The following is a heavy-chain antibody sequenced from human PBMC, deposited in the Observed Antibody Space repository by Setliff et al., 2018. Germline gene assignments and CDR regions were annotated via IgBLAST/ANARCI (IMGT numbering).Heavy chain of an antibody. CDR3: ARDRGAIFVPYYYMDV. D-gene: IGHD3-3*01. Sequence: SETLSLTCTVSGGSISSGDHYWSWIRQPAGKGLEWIGRIHASGSTNYNPSLKSRVTISVDRSKNQFSLKLSSVIAADTAVYYCARDRGAIFVPYYYMDVWGKGTTVTVSS. J-gene: IGHJ6*03. CDR2: IHASGST. CDR1: GGSISSGDHY. V-gene: IGHV4-61*02.